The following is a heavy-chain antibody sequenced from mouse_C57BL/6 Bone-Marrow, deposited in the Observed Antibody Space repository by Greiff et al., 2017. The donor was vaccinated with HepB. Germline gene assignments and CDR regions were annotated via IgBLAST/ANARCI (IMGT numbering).Heavy chain of an antibody. CDR2: IYPGSGST. Sequence: VQLQQSGAELVKPGASVKMSCKASGYTFTSYWITWVKQRPGQGLEWIGDIYPGSGSTNYNEKFKSKATLTVDTSSSTAYMQLSSLTSEDSGVYYCAITTVPYFDYWGQGTTLTVSS. D-gene: IGHD1-1*01. CDR1: GYTFTSYW. V-gene: IGHV1-55*01. CDR3: AITTVPYFDY. J-gene: IGHJ2*01.